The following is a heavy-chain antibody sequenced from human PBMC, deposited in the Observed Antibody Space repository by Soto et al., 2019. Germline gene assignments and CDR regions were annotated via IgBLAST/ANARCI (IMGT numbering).Heavy chain of an antibody. J-gene: IGHJ3*02. Sequence: GGSLRLSCTASGFTFGDYAMSWFRQAPGKGLEWVGFIRSKAYGGTTEYAASVKGRFTISRDDSKSIAYLQMNSLKTEDTAVYYCTRSSNHFGPLNAFDIWGQGTMVTVSS. CDR2: IRSKAYGGTT. CDR3: TRSSNHFGPLNAFDI. V-gene: IGHV3-49*03. D-gene: IGHD6-6*01. CDR1: GFTFGDYA.